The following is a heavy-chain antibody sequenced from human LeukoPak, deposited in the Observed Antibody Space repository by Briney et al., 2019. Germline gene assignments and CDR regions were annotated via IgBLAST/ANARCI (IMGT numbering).Heavy chain of an antibody. Sequence: PSGTLSLTCTVSGGSISSYYWSWIRQPPGKGLEWIGYIYYSGSTNYNPSLKSRVTISVDTSKNQFSLKLSSVTAADTAVYYCAGRLWRRDGYNLSAFDIWGQGTMVTVSS. J-gene: IGHJ3*02. D-gene: IGHD5-24*01. CDR3: AGRLWRRDGYNLSAFDI. CDR1: GGSISSYY. CDR2: IYYSGST. V-gene: IGHV4-59*01.